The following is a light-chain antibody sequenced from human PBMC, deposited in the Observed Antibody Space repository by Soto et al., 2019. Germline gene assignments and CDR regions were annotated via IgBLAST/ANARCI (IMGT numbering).Light chain of an antibody. V-gene: IGKV3-20*01. CDR2: GAS. CDR1: QSVTSSS. Sequence: EIVLTQSPGTLSLSPVERATLSCRASQSVTSSSLAWYQLKPGQAPRLLIYGASSRATGIPDSFSGSGSGTDFTLTISRLEPEDFAVYYCQQYGSSPLTFGGGTKVEIK. CDR3: QQYGSSPLT. J-gene: IGKJ4*01.